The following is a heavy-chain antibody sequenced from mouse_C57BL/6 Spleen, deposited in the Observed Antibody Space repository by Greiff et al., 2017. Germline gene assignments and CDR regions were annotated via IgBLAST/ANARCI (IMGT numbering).Heavy chain of an antibody. D-gene: IGHD2-12*01. CDR3: ARRGYYNAMDY. CDR2: IDPSDSYT. Sequence: QVQLQQPGAELVKPGASVKLSCKASGYTFTSYWMQWVKQRPGQGLEWIGEIDPSDSYTNYNQKFKGKATLTVDTSSSTACMQLSSLTSEDSAVYYCARRGYYNAMDYWGQGTSVTVSS. J-gene: IGHJ4*01. V-gene: IGHV1-50*01. CDR1: GYTFTSYW.